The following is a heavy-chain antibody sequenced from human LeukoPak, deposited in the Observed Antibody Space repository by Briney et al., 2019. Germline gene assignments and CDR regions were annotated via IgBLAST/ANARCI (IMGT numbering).Heavy chain of an antibody. V-gene: IGHV4-59*08. CDR3: ARTTRYYDSSGCFDF. CDR1: GGSISSYY. Sequence: PSETLSLTCTVSGGSISSYYWSWIRQPPGKGLEWIAYIYYSGSTNYNPSLKSRVTISVDTSKNQFSLKMSSVTAADTAVYYFARTTRYYDSSGCFDFWGQGTLVTVSS. D-gene: IGHD3-22*01. CDR2: IYYSGST. J-gene: IGHJ4*02.